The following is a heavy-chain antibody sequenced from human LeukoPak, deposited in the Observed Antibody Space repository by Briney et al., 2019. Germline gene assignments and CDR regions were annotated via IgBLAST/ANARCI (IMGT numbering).Heavy chain of an antibody. CDR1: GFTFSSYW. J-gene: IGHJ4*02. CDR3: ARVQWELRGVGSYFEY. CDR2: IKQDGSEK. V-gene: IGHV3-7*01. Sequence: GGSLRLSCVVSGFTFSSYWMSWVRQAPGKGLEWVANIKQDGSEKYYVDSVKGRFTMSRDNAKNSLYLQMNSLRAEDTAVYYCARVQWELRGVGSYFEYWGQEALVTVSS. D-gene: IGHD1-26*01.